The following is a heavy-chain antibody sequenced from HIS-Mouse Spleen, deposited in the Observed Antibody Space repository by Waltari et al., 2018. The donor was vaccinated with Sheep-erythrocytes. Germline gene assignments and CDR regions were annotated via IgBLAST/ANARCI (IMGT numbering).Heavy chain of an antibody. CDR1: GVPFSSYA. Sequence: QVQLVQSGAEVKQPGSSVKVSCKASGVPFSSYAISWVRQAPGQGLEWVGRIIPILGIANYAQKFQGRVTITADKSTSTAYMELSSLRSEDTAVYYCAQTGATTPHFDYWGQGTLVTVSS. CDR3: AQTGATTPHFDY. D-gene: IGHD1-26*01. V-gene: IGHV1-69*04. CDR2: IIPILGIA. J-gene: IGHJ4*02.